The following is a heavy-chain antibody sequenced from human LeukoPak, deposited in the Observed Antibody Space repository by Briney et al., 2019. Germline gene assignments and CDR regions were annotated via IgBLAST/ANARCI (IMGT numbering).Heavy chain of an antibody. CDR3: ARGLPLGFCTYGVCYPPKHLDF. CDR1: GYTFTSYG. J-gene: IGHJ4*02. Sequence: ASVKVSCKASGYTFTSYGINWVRQTPGQGLEWMGWIRVYNVNTNYAQKFQARLTITRDTSISAAYMVLSSLTSDDTAVYFCARGLPLGFCTYGVCYPPKHLDFWGQGTLVTVSS. V-gene: IGHV1-18*01. D-gene: IGHD2-8*01. CDR2: IRVYNVNT.